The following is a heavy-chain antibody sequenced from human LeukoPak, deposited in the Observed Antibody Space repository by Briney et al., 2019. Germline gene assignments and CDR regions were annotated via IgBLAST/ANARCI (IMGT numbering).Heavy chain of an antibody. CDR3: AKKMVRGVILGGFDY. CDR2: ISGSGGST. Sequence: GGSLRLSCAASGFTFSSYAMSWVRQAPGKGLEWVSAISGSGGSTYYADSVKGRFTISRDNSKNTLYLQMNSLRAEDTAVYYCAKKMVRGVILGGFDYWGQGTLVTVSS. J-gene: IGHJ4*02. CDR1: GFTFSSYA. D-gene: IGHD3-10*01. V-gene: IGHV3-23*01.